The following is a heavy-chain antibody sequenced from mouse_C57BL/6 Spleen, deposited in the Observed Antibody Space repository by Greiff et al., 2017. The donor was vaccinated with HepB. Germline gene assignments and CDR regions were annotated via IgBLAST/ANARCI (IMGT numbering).Heavy chain of an antibody. CDR1: GYAFSSSW. Sequence: VQGVESGPELVKPGASVKISCKASGYAFSSSWMNWVKQRPGKGLEWIGRIYPGDGDTNYNGKFKGKATLTADKSSSTAYMQLSSLTSEDSAVYFCARKSGYGGYFDVWGTGTTVTVSS. CDR2: IYPGDGDT. CDR3: ARKSGYGGYFDV. V-gene: IGHV1-82*01. D-gene: IGHD1-2*01. J-gene: IGHJ1*03.